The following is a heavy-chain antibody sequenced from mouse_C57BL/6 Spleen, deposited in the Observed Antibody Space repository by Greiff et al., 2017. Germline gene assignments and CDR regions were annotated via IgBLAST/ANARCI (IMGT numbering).Heavy chain of an antibody. CDR2: IHPNSGST. D-gene: IGHD2-4*01. CDR1: GYTFTSYW. CDR3: ARSGYDYWFAY. J-gene: IGHJ3*01. Sequence: VQLQQPGAELVKPGASVKLSCKASGYTFTSYWMHWVTQRPGQGLEWIGMIHPNSGSTNYNEKFKSKATLTVDKSSSTAYMQLSSLTSEDSAVYYCARSGYDYWFAYWGQGTLVTVSA. V-gene: IGHV1-64*01.